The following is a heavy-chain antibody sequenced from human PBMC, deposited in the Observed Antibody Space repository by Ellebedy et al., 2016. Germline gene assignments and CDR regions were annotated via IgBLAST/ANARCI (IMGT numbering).Heavy chain of an antibody. CDR1: RYTFTSYD. CDR3: ASLGPRLHPQFGP. Sequence: ASVKVSXKASRYTFTSYDINWVRQATGQGLEWMGWMNPNSGNTGYAQKFQGRVTMTRNTSISTAYMELSSLRSEDTAVYYCASLGPRLHPQFGPWGQGTLVTVSS. D-gene: IGHD4-11*01. J-gene: IGHJ5*02. CDR2: MNPNSGNT. V-gene: IGHV1-8*01.